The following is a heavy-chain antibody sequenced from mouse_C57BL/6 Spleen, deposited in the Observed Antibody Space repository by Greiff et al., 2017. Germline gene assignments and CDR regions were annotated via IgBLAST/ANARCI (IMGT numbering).Heavy chain of an antibody. Sequence: LQQPGAELVKPGASVKLSCKASGYTFTSYWMHWVKQRPGQGLEWIGMIHPNSGSTNYNEKFKSKATLTVDKSSSTAYMQLSSLTSEDSAVYYCARADSSGYVDYWGQGTTLTVSS. J-gene: IGHJ2*01. V-gene: IGHV1-64*01. CDR2: IHPNSGST. CDR1: GYTFTSYW. D-gene: IGHD3-2*02. CDR3: ARADSSGYVDY.